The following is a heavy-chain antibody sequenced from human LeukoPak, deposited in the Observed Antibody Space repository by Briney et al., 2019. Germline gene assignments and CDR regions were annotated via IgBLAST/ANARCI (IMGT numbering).Heavy chain of an antibody. Sequence: GGSLRLSCAASGFTFSSYAMSWVRQAPGQGLEWVSAISGSGGSTYYADSVKGRFTISRDNSKNTLYLQMNSLRAEDTAVYYCAKDRRVGATRPDAFDIWGQGTMVTVSS. CDR1: GFTFSSYA. CDR2: ISGSGGST. D-gene: IGHD1-26*01. CDR3: AKDRRVGATRPDAFDI. J-gene: IGHJ3*02. V-gene: IGHV3-23*01.